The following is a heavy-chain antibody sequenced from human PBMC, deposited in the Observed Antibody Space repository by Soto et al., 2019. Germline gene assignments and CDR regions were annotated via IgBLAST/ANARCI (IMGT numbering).Heavy chain of an antibody. J-gene: IGHJ5*02. V-gene: IGHV3-33*01. D-gene: IGHD3-9*01. CDR3: ARGYDILTGPTPNWFDP. CDR2: MWYDGSNK. Sequence: GGSLRLSCAASGFTFSSYGMHWVRQAPGKGLEWVAVMWYDGSNKYYADSVKGRFTISRDNSKNTLYLQMNSLRAEDTAVYYCARGYDILTGPTPNWFDPWGQGTLVTVSS. CDR1: GFTFSSYG.